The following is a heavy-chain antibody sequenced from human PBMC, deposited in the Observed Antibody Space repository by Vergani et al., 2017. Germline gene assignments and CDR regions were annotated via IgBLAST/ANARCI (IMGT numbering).Heavy chain of an antibody. CDR3: ARRGGTSRYGDQYYFDY. D-gene: IGHD2-2*01. CDR2: IIPILGIA. V-gene: IGHV1-69*04. Sequence: QVQLVQSGAEVKKPGSSVKVSCKASGGTFSSYAISWVRQAPGQGLEWMGRIIPILGIANYAQKFQGRVTITADKSTSTAYMELGSLRSEDTAVYYCARRGGTSRYGDQYYFDYWGQGTLVTVSS. J-gene: IGHJ4*02. CDR1: GGTFSSYA.